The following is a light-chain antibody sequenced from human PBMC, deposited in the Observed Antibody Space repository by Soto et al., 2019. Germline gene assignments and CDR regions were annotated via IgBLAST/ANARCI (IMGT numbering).Light chain of an antibody. CDR1: QSISNY. V-gene: IGKV1-39*01. CDR3: QQSYSTPYT. CDR2: AAS. J-gene: IGKJ2*01. Sequence: DIQMTQSPSSLSASVGDRVTITCRASQSISNYLNWYQQKPGKAPKLLIYAASSLQSGVPSGFSGSGSGTDFTLTISSLQPEDFAAYYCQQSYSTPYTFGQGTKLVIK.